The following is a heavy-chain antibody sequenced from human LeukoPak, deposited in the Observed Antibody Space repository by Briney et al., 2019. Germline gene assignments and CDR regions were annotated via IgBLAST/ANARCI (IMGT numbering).Heavy chain of an antibody. CDR2: ISGSGGST. V-gene: IGHV3-23*01. Sequence: SGGSLRLSCAASGFTFSSYAMSWVRQAPGKGLEWVSAISGSGGSTYYADSVKGRFTISRDNSKNTLYLQMNSLRAEDTAVYYCAKSLQRGYSYGYDYWGQGTLVTVSS. J-gene: IGHJ4*02. CDR1: GFTFSSYA. D-gene: IGHD5-18*01. CDR3: AKSLQRGYSYGYDY.